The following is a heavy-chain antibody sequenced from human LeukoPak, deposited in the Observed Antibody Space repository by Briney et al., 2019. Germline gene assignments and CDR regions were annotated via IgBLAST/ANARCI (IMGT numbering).Heavy chain of an antibody. J-gene: IGHJ5*02. D-gene: IGHD2-8*01. CDR3: ARDLSSVYATNWFDP. CDR1: GFTFSSYS. CDR2: ISSSSSHI. Sequence: GGSLRLSCAASGFTFSSYSMNWVRQAPGKGLEWASSISSSSSHIYYADSVKGRFTISRDNAKNSLYLQMNSLRAEDTAVYYCARDLSSVYATNWFDPWGQGTLVTVSS. V-gene: IGHV3-21*01.